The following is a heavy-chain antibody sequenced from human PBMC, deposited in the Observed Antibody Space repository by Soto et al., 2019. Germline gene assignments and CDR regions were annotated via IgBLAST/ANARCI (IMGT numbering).Heavy chain of an antibody. D-gene: IGHD3-16*01. V-gene: IGHV3-23*01. CDR1: GFTFSSYA. J-gene: IGHJ4*02. Sequence: PGGSLRLSCAASGFTFSSYAMSWVRQAPGKGLEWVSAISGSGGSTYYADSVKGRFTIPRDNSKNTLYLQMNSLRAEDTAVYYCAKHVGPDPYFDYWGQGTLVTVSS. CDR2: ISGSGGST. CDR3: AKHVGPDPYFDY.